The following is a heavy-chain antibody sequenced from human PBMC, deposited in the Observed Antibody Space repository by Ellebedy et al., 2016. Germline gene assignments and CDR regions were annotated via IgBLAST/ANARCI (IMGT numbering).Heavy chain of an antibody. V-gene: IGHV5-51*01. J-gene: IGHJ4*02. CDR1: GYIFTTYY. CDR2: IYPSDSDT. CDR3: ARHLPSYGDYGFDY. Sequence: GESLKISCKASGYIFTTYYIGWVRQMPGKGLEWMGIIYPSDSDTKYSPSFQGHVTISAAKSINTAYLQWSSLTASNTALYYCARHLPSYGDYGFDYWGQGTLVTVSS. D-gene: IGHD4-17*01.